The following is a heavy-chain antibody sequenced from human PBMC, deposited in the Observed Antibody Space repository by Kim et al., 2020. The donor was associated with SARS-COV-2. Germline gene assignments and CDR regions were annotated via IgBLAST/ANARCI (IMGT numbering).Heavy chain of an antibody. CDR1: GFTFDDYA. V-gene: IGHV3-9*01. CDR2: ISWSSGSI. J-gene: IGHJ4*02. D-gene: IGHD6-6*01. Sequence: GGSLRLSCAASGFTFDDYAMHWVRQAPGKGLEWVSGISWSSGSIGYADSVKGRFTISRDNAKNSLYLQMNSLRAEDTALYYCAKDIWLEYSSSSFDYWGQGTLVTVSS. CDR3: AKDIWLEYSSSSFDY.